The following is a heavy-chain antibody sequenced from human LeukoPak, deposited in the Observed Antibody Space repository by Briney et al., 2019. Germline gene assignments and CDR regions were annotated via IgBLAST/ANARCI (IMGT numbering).Heavy chain of an antibody. CDR2: IKQDGSEK. Sequence: GGSLRLSCAASGFTFSSYWMSWVRQALGKGLEWVANIKQDGSEKYYVDSVKGRFTISRDNAKNSLYLQMNSLRAEDTAVYYCARGPTYYDFWSGYYRYYFDYWGQGTLVTVSS. D-gene: IGHD3-3*01. CDR1: GFTFSSYW. CDR3: ARGPTYYDFWSGYYRYYFDY. V-gene: IGHV3-7*01. J-gene: IGHJ4*02.